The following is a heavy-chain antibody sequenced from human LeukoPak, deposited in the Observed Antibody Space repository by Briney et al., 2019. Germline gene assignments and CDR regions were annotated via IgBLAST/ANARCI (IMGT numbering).Heavy chain of an antibody. CDR2: ISWNSGSI. V-gene: IGHV3-9*01. D-gene: IGHD2-2*02. J-gene: IGHJ3*02. Sequence: GGSLRLSCAASGFTFDDYAMHWVRQAPGKGLEWVSGISWNSGSIGYADSVKGRFTISRDNAKNSLYLQMNSLRAEDTAVYYCEAIPFDIWGQGTMVTVSS. CDR3: EAIPFDI. CDR1: GFTFDDYA.